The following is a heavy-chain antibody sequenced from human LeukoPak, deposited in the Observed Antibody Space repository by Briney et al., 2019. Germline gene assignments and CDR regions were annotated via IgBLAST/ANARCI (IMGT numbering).Heavy chain of an antibody. CDR3: ARDLPVVALVMDY. Sequence: GASVKVSCKASGYNFTNFGISWVRQAPGQGLEWMGWVRGYLKDANSAQKFYVKNTKYAERFHDRVTMTADTSTSTAYMELSSLKFDDTAVYFCARDLPVVALVMDYWGQGTLITVSS. J-gene: IGHJ4*02. D-gene: IGHD2-15*01. V-gene: IGHV1-18*01. CDR2: VRGYLKDANSAQKFYVKNT. CDR1: GYNFTNFG.